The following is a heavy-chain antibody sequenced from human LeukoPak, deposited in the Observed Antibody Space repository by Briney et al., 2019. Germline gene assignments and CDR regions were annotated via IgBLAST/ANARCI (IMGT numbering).Heavy chain of an antibody. V-gene: IGHV3-23*01. CDR1: GFTFSSYA. Sequence: PGGSLRLSCAASGFTFSSYAMSWVRQAPGKGLEWVSAISGSGGSTYYADSVKGRFTISRDNSKNTLYLQMNSLRAEDTAVYYCAKDEQQLVRGLGWYWGQGTLVTVSS. J-gene: IGHJ4*02. D-gene: IGHD6-13*01. CDR2: ISGSGGST. CDR3: AKDEQQLVRGLGWY.